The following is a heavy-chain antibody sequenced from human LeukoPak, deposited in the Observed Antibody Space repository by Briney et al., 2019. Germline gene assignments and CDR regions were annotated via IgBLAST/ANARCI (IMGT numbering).Heavy chain of an antibody. CDR2: IYTSGST. J-gene: IGHJ3*02. CDR3: ARAGSKFDAFDI. D-gene: IGHD3-10*01. V-gene: IGHV4-4*07. CDR1: GDSIRNYY. Sequence: SETLSLTCTVSGDSIRNYYWSWIRQPAGKGLEWIGRIYTSGSTNYNPSLKSRVTMSVDTSKNQFSLKLSSVTAADTAVYYCARAGSKFDAFDIWGQGTMVTVSS.